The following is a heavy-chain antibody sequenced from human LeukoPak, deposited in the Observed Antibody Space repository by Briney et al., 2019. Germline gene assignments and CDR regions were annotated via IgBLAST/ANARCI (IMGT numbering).Heavy chain of an antibody. CDR1: GVTFSSYW. J-gene: IGHJ4*02. CDR2: ITTDGSST. D-gene: IGHD4-23*01. V-gene: IGHV3-74*01. CDR3: ASGWNYFGGGY. Sequence: GGSLRLSCEASGVTFSSYWMHWVRQAPGKGLVWVSRITTDGSSTSYADSVKGRFTISRDNAKNTVYLQMNSLRAEDTAVYYCASGWNYFGGGYWGQGTLVTVSS.